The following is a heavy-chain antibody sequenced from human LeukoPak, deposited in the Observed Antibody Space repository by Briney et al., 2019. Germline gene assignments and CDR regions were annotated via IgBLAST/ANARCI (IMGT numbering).Heavy chain of an antibody. V-gene: IGHV1-69*13. Sequence: ASVKVSCKASGGTFSSYAISWVRQAPGQGLEWMGGIIPIFGTANYAQKFQGRVTITADESTSTAYMELSSLRSEDTAVYYCARGVRGLAAAGAFHYYYYMDVWGKGTTVTVSS. J-gene: IGHJ6*03. D-gene: IGHD6-13*01. CDR2: IIPIFGTA. CDR1: GGTFSSYA. CDR3: ARGVRGLAAAGAFHYYYYMDV.